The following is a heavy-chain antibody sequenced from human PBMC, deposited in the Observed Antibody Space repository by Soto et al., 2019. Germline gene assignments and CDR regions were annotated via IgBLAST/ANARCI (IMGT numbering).Heavy chain of an antibody. Sequence: GPSVKVSCKASGGTFSSYAISWVRQAPGQGLEWMGGIIPIFGTANYAQKFQGRVTITADKSTSTAYMELSSLRSEDTAVYYCAREKGGSIFGVVSNYYGMDVWGQGTTVTVS. J-gene: IGHJ6*02. V-gene: IGHV1-69*06. CDR2: IIPIFGTA. D-gene: IGHD3-3*01. CDR1: GGTFSSYA. CDR3: AREKGGSIFGVVSNYYGMDV.